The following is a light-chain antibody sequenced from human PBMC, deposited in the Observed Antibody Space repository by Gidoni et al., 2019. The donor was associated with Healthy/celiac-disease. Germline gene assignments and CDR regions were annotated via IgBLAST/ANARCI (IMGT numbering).Light chain of an antibody. Sequence: EIVLTQSPATLSLSPGERATLSCRASQSVSSYVSWYQQKPGQAPRLLIYDASNRATGIPARFSGSGSGTDFTRTISSLEPEDFAVYYCQQRSNWPPFTFGPGTKVEIK. V-gene: IGKV3-11*01. J-gene: IGKJ3*01. CDR2: DAS. CDR1: QSVSSY. CDR3: QQRSNWPPFT.